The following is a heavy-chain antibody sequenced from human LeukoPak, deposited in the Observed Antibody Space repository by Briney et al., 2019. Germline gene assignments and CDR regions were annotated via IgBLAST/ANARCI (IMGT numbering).Heavy chain of an antibody. CDR3: ARATWTNFYFDY. CDR1: GGSISNSGYY. J-gene: IGHJ4*02. Sequence: SETLSLTCTVSGGSISNSGYYWGWIRQPPGKGLEWIGSVDYSGNTYYRPSLKSRLTISLDTSKNQFSLKVTSVTAADTAVYYCARATWTNFYFDYWGQGALVTVSS. V-gene: IGHV4-39*07. CDR2: VDYSGNT. D-gene: IGHD3/OR15-3a*01.